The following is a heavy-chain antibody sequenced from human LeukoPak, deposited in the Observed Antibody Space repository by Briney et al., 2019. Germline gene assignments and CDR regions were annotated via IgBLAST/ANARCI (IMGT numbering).Heavy chain of an antibody. CDR1: GFTFSSYW. D-gene: IGHD1-7*01. J-gene: IGHJ4*02. CDR2: IKQDGSEK. Sequence: GGSLRLSCAASGFTFSSYWMTWVRQALGKGLEWVANIKQDGSEKYYVDSVKGRFTISRDNAKNSLYLQMNSLRAEDTAVYYCARVGNNWNYGGFDYWSQGTLVTVSS. CDR3: ARVGNNWNYGGFDY. V-gene: IGHV3-7*01.